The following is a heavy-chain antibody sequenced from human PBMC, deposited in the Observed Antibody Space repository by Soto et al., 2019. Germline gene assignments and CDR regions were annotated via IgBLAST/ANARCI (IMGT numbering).Heavy chain of an antibody. Sequence: ASVKVSCKASGYTFTSYYIHWVRQAPGQGLEWMGMISPSSGSTTYAQKFQGRLTMTRDASTSTVYMELSSLRSEDTAVYYCARDLRYCSSTTCYTRGDNWFDPWGQGTLVTVSS. CDR2: ISPSSGST. J-gene: IGHJ5*02. D-gene: IGHD2-2*01. CDR1: GYTFTSYY. CDR3: ARDLRYCSSTTCYTRGDNWFDP. V-gene: IGHV1-46*01.